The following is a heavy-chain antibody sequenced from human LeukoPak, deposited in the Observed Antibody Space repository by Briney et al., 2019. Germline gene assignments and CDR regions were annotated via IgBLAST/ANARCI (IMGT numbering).Heavy chain of an antibody. J-gene: IGHJ3*02. V-gene: IGHV4-39*07. Sequence: SETLSLTCTVSGGSISSYYWGWIRQPPGKGLEWIGSIYYSGSTYYNPSLKSRVTISVDTSKNQFSLKLSSVTVADTAVYYCARDQLGDAFDIWGQGTMVTVSS. CDR3: ARDQLGDAFDI. CDR2: IYYSGST. CDR1: GGSISSYY. D-gene: IGHD3-16*01.